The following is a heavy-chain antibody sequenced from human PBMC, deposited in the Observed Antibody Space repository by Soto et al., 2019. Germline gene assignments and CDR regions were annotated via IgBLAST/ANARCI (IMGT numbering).Heavy chain of an antibody. J-gene: IGHJ3*02. CDR1: GYSFTSYW. D-gene: IGHD3-22*01. Sequence: GESLKISFKGSGYSFTSYWIGWVRQVPGKGLEWMGIIYPGDSDTRYSPSFQGQVTISADKSISTAYLQWSSLKASDTAMYYCARPGYYESSGQGTFDIWGQVTMVTV. CDR2: IYPGDSDT. CDR3: ARPGYYESSGQGTFDI. V-gene: IGHV5-51*01.